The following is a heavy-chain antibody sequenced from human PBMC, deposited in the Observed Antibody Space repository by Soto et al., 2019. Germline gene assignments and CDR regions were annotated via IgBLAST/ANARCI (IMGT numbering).Heavy chain of an antibody. CDR3: ARVLVATISGGGNWFDP. CDR1: GYTSPTYT. J-gene: IGHJ5*02. V-gene: IGHV1-18*01. D-gene: IGHD5-12*01. CDR2: ISAYNGDT. Sequence: GASVKVSCKASGYTSPTYTISWVRQAPGHGLEWMGWISAYNGDTNYAQKFQARVTMTTDTSTSTAYMELRSLRSADTAVYYCARVLVATISGGGNWFDPWGQGTLVTVSS.